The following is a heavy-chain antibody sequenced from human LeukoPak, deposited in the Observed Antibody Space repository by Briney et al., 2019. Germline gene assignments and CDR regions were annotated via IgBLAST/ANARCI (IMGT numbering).Heavy chain of an antibody. CDR1: GVSFSGYY. J-gene: IGHJ4*02. Sequence: SETLSLTCAVYGVSFSGYYWSWIRQPPGKGLEWIGEINHSGSTNYNPSLKSRVTISVDTSKNQFSLKLSSVTAADTAVYYCARVDYDILTGYSGVPQPVDYWGQGTLVTVSS. CDR3: ARVDYDILTGYSGVPQPVDY. V-gene: IGHV4-34*01. CDR2: INHSGST. D-gene: IGHD3-9*01.